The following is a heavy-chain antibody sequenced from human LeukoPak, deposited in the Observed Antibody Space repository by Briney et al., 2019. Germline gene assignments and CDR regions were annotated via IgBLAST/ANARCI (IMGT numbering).Heavy chain of an antibody. V-gene: IGHV4-30-4*08. Sequence: SQTLSLTCTVSGDSISSGDYYWSWIRQPPGKGLEWIGYIYYSGNTYYNPSLQSRVTISVDTSKNQFSLNLSSVTAADMAVYYCARGFGGYDFSLDYWGQGTLVTVSS. CDR2: IYYSGNT. J-gene: IGHJ4*02. D-gene: IGHD5-12*01. CDR3: ARGFGGYDFSLDY. CDR1: GDSISSGDYY.